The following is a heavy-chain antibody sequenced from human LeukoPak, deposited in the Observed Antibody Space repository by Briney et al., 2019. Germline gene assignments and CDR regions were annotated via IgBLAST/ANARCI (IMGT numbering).Heavy chain of an antibody. D-gene: IGHD1-26*01. V-gene: IGHV3-30-3*01. CDR3: ARDAVSGSYSTHWFDP. CDR1: GFTFSSYA. Sequence: GRSLRLSCAASGFTFSSYAMHWVRQAPGKGLEWVAVISYDGSNKYYADSVQGRFTISRDNSKNTLYLQMSSLRAEDTAVYYCARDAVSGSYSTHWFDPWGQGTLVTVSS. J-gene: IGHJ5*02. CDR2: ISYDGSNK.